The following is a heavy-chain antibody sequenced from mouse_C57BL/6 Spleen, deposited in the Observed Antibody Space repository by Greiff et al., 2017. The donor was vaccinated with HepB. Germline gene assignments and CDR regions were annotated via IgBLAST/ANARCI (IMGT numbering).Heavy chain of an antibody. V-gene: IGHV1-69*01. Sequence: QVQLQQPGAELVMPGASVKLSCKASGYTFTSYWMHWVKQRPGQGLEWIGEIDPSDSYTNYNQKFKGKSTLTVDKSSSTAYMQLSSLTSEDSAVYYCARGGTVVADWYFDVWGTGTTVTVSS. CDR1: GYTFTSYW. CDR3: ARGGTVVADWYFDV. CDR2: IDPSDSYT. J-gene: IGHJ1*03. D-gene: IGHD1-1*01.